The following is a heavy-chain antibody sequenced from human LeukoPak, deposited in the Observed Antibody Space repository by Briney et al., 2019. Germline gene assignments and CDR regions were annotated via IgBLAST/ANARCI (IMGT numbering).Heavy chain of an antibody. V-gene: IGHV1-3*04. J-gene: IGHJ4*02. Sequence: ASVKVSCKTSGYTFTKHPMHWVRQAPGQRLEWMGWINTDNGHTKYSEKFQGRVAITRDTSASTAYMELNSLTSEDTALYYCAPLIGAYFDYWGQGTLVTVSS. D-gene: IGHD3-10*01. CDR1: GYTFTKHP. CDR2: INTDNGHT. CDR3: APLIGAYFDY.